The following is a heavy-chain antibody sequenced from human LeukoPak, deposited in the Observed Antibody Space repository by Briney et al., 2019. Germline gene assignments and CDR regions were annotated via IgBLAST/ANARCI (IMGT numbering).Heavy chain of an antibody. V-gene: IGHV4-34*01. CDR3: ATKSSHHCFDP. Sequence: SETLSLTCAVYGGSFSGYYGSWIRQPPGKGLEWIGEINHSGSTNYNPSLKTRVTISLDTSKNQFSLQLSSVTAADTAVYYCATKSSHHCFDPWGQGTLVTVSS. D-gene: IGHD2-2*01. CDR1: GGSFSGYY. CDR2: INHSGST. J-gene: IGHJ5*02.